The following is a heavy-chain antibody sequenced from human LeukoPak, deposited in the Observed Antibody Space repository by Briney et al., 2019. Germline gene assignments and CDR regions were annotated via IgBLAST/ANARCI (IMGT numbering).Heavy chain of an antibody. Sequence: SETLSLTCTVSGGSIRRYYWNWIRQPPGRGRAGIGYIYHSWSTNYNSSLKSRVNISVDTSKNQFSLKLKSVAAADTAVYYCARVIAVAGTAYFDYWGQGTLVTVSS. CDR3: ARVIAVAGTAYFDY. J-gene: IGHJ4*02. D-gene: IGHD6-19*01. V-gene: IGHV4-59*01. CDR2: IYHSWST. CDR1: GGSIRRYY.